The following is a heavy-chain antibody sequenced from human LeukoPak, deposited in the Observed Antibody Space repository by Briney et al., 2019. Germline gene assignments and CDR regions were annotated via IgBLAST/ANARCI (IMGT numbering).Heavy chain of an antibody. J-gene: IGHJ4*02. Sequence: ASVKVSCKASGYTFTIHHIQWVRQAPGQGLEWIGWINTNSGGTTYSQKFQGRITMTRDPSITTAYMELSSLRSDDTAVYYCARDLYYYDSSGLLGYWGQGTLVTVSS. CDR1: GYTFTIHH. V-gene: IGHV1-2*02. CDR2: INTNSGGT. D-gene: IGHD3-22*01. CDR3: ARDLYYYDSSGLLGY.